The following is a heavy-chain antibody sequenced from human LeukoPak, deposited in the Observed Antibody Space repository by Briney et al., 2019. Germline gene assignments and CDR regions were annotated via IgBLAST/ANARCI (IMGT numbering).Heavy chain of an antibody. Sequence: ASVKVSCKASVYTFTNFYIHWVRQAPGQGLEWMGWMNPNSGDTSYAREFQDRVTMTRDTSLSTAYMELSRLRSDDTAVYFCARKPINCIITNCYVDYWGQGTLVTVSS. J-gene: IGHJ4*02. CDR1: VYTFTNFY. D-gene: IGHD2-2*01. CDR3: ARKPINCIITNCYVDY. V-gene: IGHV1-2*02. CDR2: MNPNSGDT.